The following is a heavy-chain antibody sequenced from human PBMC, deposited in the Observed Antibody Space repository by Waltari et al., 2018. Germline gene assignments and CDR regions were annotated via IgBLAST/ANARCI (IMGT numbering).Heavy chain of an antibody. V-gene: IGHV4-39*07. Sequence: QLQLQESGPGLVKPSETLSLTCTVSGGSISSSSYYWGWIRQPPGKGLEWIGSIYYSGSNDYNPSLKSRVTISVDTSKNQVSLKLSAVTAADTAVYYCARDLPRITIFASPWWFDPWGQGTLVTVSS. CDR1: GGSISSSSYY. CDR2: IYYSGSN. J-gene: IGHJ5*02. D-gene: IGHD3-3*01. CDR3: ARDLPRITIFASPWWFDP.